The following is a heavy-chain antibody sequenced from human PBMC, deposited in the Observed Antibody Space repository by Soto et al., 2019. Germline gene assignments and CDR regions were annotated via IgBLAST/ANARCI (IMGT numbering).Heavy chain of an antibody. CDR3: ARQNPELRYFDHYFDY. V-gene: IGHV4-59*08. Sequence: SETLSLTCTVSGGSISSYYWSWIRQPPGKGLEWIGYIYYSGSTNYNPSLKSRVTISVDTSKNQFSLKLSSVTAADTAVYYCARQNPELRYFDHYFDYWGQGTLVTVSS. D-gene: IGHD3-9*01. CDR2: IYYSGST. CDR1: GGSISSYY. J-gene: IGHJ4*02.